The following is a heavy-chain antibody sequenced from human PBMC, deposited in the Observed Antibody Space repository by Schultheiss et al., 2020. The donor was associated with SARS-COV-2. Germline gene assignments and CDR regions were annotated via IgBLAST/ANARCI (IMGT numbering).Heavy chain of an antibody. CDR1: GGSINSDSYY. CDR3: ARQGYGDYVWFDP. V-gene: IGHV4-61*01. D-gene: IGHD4-17*01. CDR2: INHSGST. Sequence: SETLSLTCTVSGGSINSDSYYWSWIRQHPGKGLEWIGEINHSGSTNYNPSLKSRVTISVDTSKNQFSLKLSSVTAADTAVYYCARQGYGDYVWFDPWGQGTLVTVSS. J-gene: IGHJ5*02.